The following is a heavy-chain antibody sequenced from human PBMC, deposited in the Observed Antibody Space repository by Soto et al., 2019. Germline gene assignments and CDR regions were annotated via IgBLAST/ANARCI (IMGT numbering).Heavy chain of an antibody. CDR1: GFTFSTYA. CDR3: ARVKAQILSSGWYGGVDI. V-gene: IGHV3-23*01. Sequence: EVQLLESGGGLVQPGGSLRLSCAASGFTFSTYAMSWVRQAPGKGLEWVATIRGSGGNTHYADSVKGRFTTSRDNSKNTVYRQMNSLRAEDTAVYYCARVKAQILSSGWYGGVDIWGHGTMVTVSS. J-gene: IGHJ3*02. CDR2: IRGSGGNT. D-gene: IGHD6-19*01.